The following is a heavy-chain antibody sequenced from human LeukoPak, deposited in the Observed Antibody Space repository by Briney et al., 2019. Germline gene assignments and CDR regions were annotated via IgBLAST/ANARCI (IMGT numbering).Heavy chain of an antibody. Sequence: GGSLRLSCGASGFTFSSFGMHWLRQAPGKGLEWVSSISGSGDNTYYADFVKGRFTISRDNSKNTQFLQMNSLRDEDTAVYYCARGPVTDYWGQGTLVTVSS. CDR3: ARGPVTDY. D-gene: IGHD4-17*01. CDR1: GFTFSSFG. V-gene: IGHV3-23*01. CDR2: ISGSGDNT. J-gene: IGHJ4*02.